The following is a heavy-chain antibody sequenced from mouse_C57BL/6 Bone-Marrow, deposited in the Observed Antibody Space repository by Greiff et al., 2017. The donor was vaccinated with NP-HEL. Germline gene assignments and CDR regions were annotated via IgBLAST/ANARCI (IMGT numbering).Heavy chain of an antibody. D-gene: IGHD4-1*01. CDR3: ARCGASGTSWYFDV. CDR2: IRNKANGYTT. J-gene: IGHJ1*03. Sequence: EVMLVESGGGLVQPGGSLSLSCAASGFTFTDYYMSWVRQPPGKALEWLGFIRNKANGYTTEYSASVKGRFTISRANSQSILYLQMNALRAEDSATYYCARCGASGTSWYFDVWGTGTTVTVSS. V-gene: IGHV7-3*01. CDR1: GFTFTDYY.